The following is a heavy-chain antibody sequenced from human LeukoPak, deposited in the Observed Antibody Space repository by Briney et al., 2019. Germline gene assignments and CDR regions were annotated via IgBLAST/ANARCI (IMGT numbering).Heavy chain of an antibody. D-gene: IGHD6-13*01. J-gene: IGHJ4*02. CDR1: GYSISSGYY. CDR3: ARPNSSSWYYFDY. V-gene: IGHV4-38-2*01. Sequence: SETLSLTCAVSGYSISSGYYWGWIRQPPGKGLEWIGSIYHSGSTYYNPSLKSRVIISVDTSKNQFSLKLSSVTAADTAVYYCARPNSSSWYYFDYWGQGTLVTASS. CDR2: IYHSGST.